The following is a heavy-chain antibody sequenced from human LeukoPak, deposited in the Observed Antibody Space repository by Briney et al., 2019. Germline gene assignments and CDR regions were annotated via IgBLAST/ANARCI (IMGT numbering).Heavy chain of an antibody. CDR3: ARGGSSDIFEVFDY. CDR2: ISGYNGNT. V-gene: IGHV1-18*01. J-gene: IGHJ4*02. CDR1: TYTFTRYG. Sequence: ASVKVSCKASTYTFTRYGISWVRQAPGQGLEWTGWISGYNGNTNYAQKFLGRVSMTADTATSTAYMELRSLRSDDTAVYYCARGGSSDIFEVFDYWGQGTLVTVSS. D-gene: IGHD3-9*01.